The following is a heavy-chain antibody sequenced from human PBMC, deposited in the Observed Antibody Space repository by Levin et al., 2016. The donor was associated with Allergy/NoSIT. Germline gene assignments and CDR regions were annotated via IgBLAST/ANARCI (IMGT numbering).Heavy chain of an antibody. D-gene: IGHD6-19*01. CDR3: ARERGSYSSGWYEDSAFDI. CDR1: GYTFTGYY. V-gene: IGHV1-2*02. Sequence: ASVKVSCKASGYTFTGYYMHWVRQAPGQGLEWMGWINPNSGGTNYAQKFQGRVTMTRDTSISTAYMELSRLRSDDTAVYYCARERGSYSSGWYEDSAFDIWGQGTMVTVSS. J-gene: IGHJ3*02. CDR2: INPNSGGT.